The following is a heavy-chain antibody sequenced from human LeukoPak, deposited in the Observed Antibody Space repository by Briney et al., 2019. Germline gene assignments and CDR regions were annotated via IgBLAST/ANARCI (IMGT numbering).Heavy chain of an antibody. J-gene: IGHJ3*02. V-gene: IGHV1-8*01. CDR3: ARVLRIVVAPDDAFDI. CDR1: GYTFTSYD. D-gene: IGHD2-2*01. Sequence: ASVKVSCKASGYTFTSYDINWMRQATGQGLEWMGWMNPNSGNTGYAQKFQGRVTMTRNTSISTAYMELSRLRSDDTAVYYCARVLRIVVAPDDAFDIWGQGTMVTVSS. CDR2: MNPNSGNT.